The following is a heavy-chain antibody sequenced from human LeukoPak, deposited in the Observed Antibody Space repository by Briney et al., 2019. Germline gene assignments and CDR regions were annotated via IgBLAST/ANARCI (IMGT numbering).Heavy chain of an antibody. Sequence: SETLSLTCAVYGGSFSGYYWTWIRHHPGKGLEWIGCLHPTGSTYYNPALKSRLSISVGTSKNQFSLRLSSVTVADTAVYYCVRDRGDYSGDPGYFEYWGQGILVTVSS. CDR2: LHPTGST. D-gene: IGHD4-23*01. J-gene: IGHJ4*02. CDR1: GGSFSGYY. V-gene: IGHV4-34*09. CDR3: VRDRGDYSGDPGYFEY.